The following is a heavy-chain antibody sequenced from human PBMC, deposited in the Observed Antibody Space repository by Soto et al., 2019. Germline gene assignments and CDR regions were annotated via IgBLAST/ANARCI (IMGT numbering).Heavy chain of an antibody. J-gene: IGHJ3*01. Sequence: GGSLRLSCAASGLTFSRYEMNWVRQAPGKGLEWIAYIHSSATTMFYADSVKGRFTISRDNAKNSLYLQLNSLSAEDTAVYYCATRSGGGGAFDFWGQGTMVT. CDR2: IHSSATTM. CDR3: ATRSGGGGAFDF. V-gene: IGHV3-48*03. D-gene: IGHD3-10*01. CDR1: GLTFSRYE.